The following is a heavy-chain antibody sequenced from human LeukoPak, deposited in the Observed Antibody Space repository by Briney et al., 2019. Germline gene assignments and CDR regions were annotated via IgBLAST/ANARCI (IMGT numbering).Heavy chain of an antibody. CDR2: ISSTSRSYI. J-gene: IGHJ4*02. CDR3: ARGPSGYHNT. CDR1: GFTFSSYN. V-gene: IGHV3-21*01. D-gene: IGHD5-12*01. Sequence: PGGSLRLSCAASGFTFSSYNMNWVRQAPGKGLEWVSSISSTSRSYIYYAGSVKCRFTISRDNSKNTLYLQMNSLRAEDTAVYYCARGPSGYHNTGGQGTLVTVSS.